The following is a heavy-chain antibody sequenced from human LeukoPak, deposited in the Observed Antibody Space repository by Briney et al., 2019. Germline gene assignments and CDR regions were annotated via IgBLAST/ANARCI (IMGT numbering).Heavy chain of an antibody. CDR2: TYYRSKWYN. D-gene: IGHD3-22*01. Sequence: SQTLSLTCAISGDSVSSNSAAWNWIRQSPSRGLEWLGRTYYRSKWYNDYAVSVKSRITINPDTSKNQFSLQLNSVTPEDTAVYYCARGYDSNGYYLYYYYGMDVWGQGTTVTVSS. CDR3: ARGYDSNGYYLYYYYGMDV. V-gene: IGHV6-1*01. CDR1: GDSVSSNSAA. J-gene: IGHJ6*02.